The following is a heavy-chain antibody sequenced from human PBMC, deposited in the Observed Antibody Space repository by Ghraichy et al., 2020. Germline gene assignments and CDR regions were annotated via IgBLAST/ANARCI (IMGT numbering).Heavy chain of an antibody. V-gene: IGHV1-69*13. D-gene: IGHD1-14*01. CDR1: GGTFSTYS. CDR3: ARDVTGTGYYFYY. CDR2: IIPIFGTT. J-gene: IGHJ4*02. Sequence: VKVSFKASGGTFSTYSINWVRQAPGQGLEWMARIIPIFGTTNYAQRFQGRLTVTADTSTNTIYMELTSLTSEDTAMYYCARDVTGTGYYFYYWGQGSLVTVSS.